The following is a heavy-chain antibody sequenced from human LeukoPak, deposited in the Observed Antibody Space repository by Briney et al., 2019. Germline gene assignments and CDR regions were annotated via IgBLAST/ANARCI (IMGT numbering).Heavy chain of an antibody. CDR2: INTNTGNP. Sequence: ASVKVSCKASGYTFTSYAMNWVRQAPGQGLEWMGWINTNTGNPTYAQGFTGRFVFSWDTSVSTAYLQISSLKAEDTAVYYCARGYQPLLYPGLFDYWGQGTLVTVSS. CDR3: ARGYQPLLYPGLFDY. CDR1: GYTFTSYA. D-gene: IGHD2-2*02. V-gene: IGHV7-4-1*02. J-gene: IGHJ4*02.